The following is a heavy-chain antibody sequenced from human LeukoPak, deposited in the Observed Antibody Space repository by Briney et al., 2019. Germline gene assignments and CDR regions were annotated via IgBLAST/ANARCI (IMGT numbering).Heavy chain of an antibody. J-gene: IGHJ4*02. V-gene: IGHV3-7*01. CDR3: AREGDYYDSSGYYSYYFDY. D-gene: IGHD3-22*01. Sequence: GGSLRLSCAASGFTFSSYWMSWVRQAPGKGLEWVANIKQDGSEKYYVDSVKGRFTISRDNAKNSLYLQMNSLRAEDTAVYYCAREGDYYDSSGYYSYYFDYWGQGTLVTVSS. CDR1: GFTFSSYW. CDR2: IKQDGSEK.